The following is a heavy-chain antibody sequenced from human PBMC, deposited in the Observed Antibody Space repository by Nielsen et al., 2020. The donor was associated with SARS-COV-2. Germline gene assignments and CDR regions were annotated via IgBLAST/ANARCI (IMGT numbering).Heavy chain of an antibody. Sequence: GESLKISCAASGFTFSSYAMSWVRQAPGKGLEWVSAISGSGGSTYYADSVKGRFTISRDNSKNTLYLQMNSLRAEDTAVYYCAKDDSPPKYYMDVWGKGTTVTVSS. CDR3: AKDDSPPKYYMDV. CDR2: ISGSGGST. D-gene: IGHD3-22*01. V-gene: IGHV3-23*01. CDR1: GFTFSSYA. J-gene: IGHJ6*03.